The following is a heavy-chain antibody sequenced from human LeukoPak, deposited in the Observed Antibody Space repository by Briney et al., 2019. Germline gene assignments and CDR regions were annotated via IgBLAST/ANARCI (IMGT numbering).Heavy chain of an antibody. D-gene: IGHD2-15*01. J-gene: IGHJ4*02. CDR2: IYYSGRT. CDR1: GGSISTYY. CDR3: ARAIFMDCSGGSCYSYFDY. Sequence: PSETLSLTCSVSGGSISTYYWSWIRQPPGKGLEWIGYIYYSGRTAYNPSLKSRVTISVDTSKNQFSLRLSSVTPEDTAVYYCARAIFMDCSGGSCYSYFDYWGQGTLVTVSS. V-gene: IGHV4-59*12.